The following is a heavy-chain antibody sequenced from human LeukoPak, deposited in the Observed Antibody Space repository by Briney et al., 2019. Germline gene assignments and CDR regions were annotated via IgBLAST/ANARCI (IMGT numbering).Heavy chain of an antibody. CDR1: GFTFSSYA. CDR3: AKDRAQQLVLDF. V-gene: IGHV3-23*01. Sequence: GGSLGLSCAASGFTFSSYAMSWVRQAPGKGLEWVSAIIGSGSSTYYADSVKGRFTISRDNSKNTLFLQMNSLRAEDTAVYYCAKDRAQQLVLDFWGQGTLVTVSS. CDR2: IIGSGSST. D-gene: IGHD6-13*01. J-gene: IGHJ4*02.